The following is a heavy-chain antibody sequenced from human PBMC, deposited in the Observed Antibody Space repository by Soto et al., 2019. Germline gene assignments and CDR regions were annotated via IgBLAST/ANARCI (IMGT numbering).Heavy chain of an antibody. Sequence: QVQLVESGGGVVQPGRSLRLSCAASGFTFSSYGMHWVRQAPGKGLEWVAVISYDGSNKYYADSVKGRFPISRYNSKNTLYLQMNSLRAEDTAVYFCAKDRRTNYYYGMDVWGQGTTVTVSS. CDR1: GFTFSSYG. J-gene: IGHJ6*02. D-gene: IGHD1-1*01. V-gene: IGHV3-30*18. CDR3: AKDRRTNYYYGMDV. CDR2: ISYDGSNK.